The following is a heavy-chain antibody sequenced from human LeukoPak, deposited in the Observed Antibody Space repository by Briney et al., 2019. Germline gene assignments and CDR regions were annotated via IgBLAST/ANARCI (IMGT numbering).Heavy chain of an antibody. D-gene: IGHD1-1*01. CDR1: GFTVSSNY. Sequence: GGSLRLSCAASGFTVSSNYMSWVRQAPGKGLEWVSVIYSGGSIYYADSVKGRFTIPRDNSKNTLYLQMNSLRAEDTAVYYCARFKSQSGTDAFDIWGQGTMVSVSS. CDR2: IYSGGSI. V-gene: IGHV3-53*01. J-gene: IGHJ3*02. CDR3: ARFKSQSGTDAFDI.